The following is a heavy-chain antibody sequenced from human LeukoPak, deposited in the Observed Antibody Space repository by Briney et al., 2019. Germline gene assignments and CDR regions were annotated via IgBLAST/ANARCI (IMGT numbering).Heavy chain of an antibody. D-gene: IGHD3-10*01. Sequence: ASVKVSCKASGYTFTCYYMHWVRQAPGQGLEWMGWINPNSGGTNYAQKFQGRVTMTRDTSISTAYMELSRLRSDDTAVYYCARRRYGSGSYSRKYYFDYWGQGTLVTVSS. CDR3: ARRRYGSGSYSRKYYFDY. CDR2: INPNSGGT. V-gene: IGHV1-2*02. J-gene: IGHJ4*02. CDR1: GYTFTCYY.